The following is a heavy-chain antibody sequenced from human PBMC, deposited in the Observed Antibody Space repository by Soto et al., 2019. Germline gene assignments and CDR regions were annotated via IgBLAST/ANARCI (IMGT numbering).Heavy chain of an antibody. Sequence: EVQLLESGGGLEQPGGSLRPSFAAPGFTFSSYAMSWFRQAPGKGLEWVSAISGSGGSTYYADSVKGRFTISRDNSKNTLYLQMNSLRAEDTAVYYCARRGSGSYYDYWGQGTLVTVSS. D-gene: IGHD1-26*01. J-gene: IGHJ4*02. CDR1: GFTFSSYA. CDR3: ARRGSGSYYDY. CDR2: ISGSGGST. V-gene: IGHV3-23*01.